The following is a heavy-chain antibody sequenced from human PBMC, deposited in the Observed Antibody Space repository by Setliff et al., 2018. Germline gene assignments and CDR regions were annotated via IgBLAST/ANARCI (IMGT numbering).Heavy chain of an antibody. J-gene: IGHJ4*02. CDR3: ARDLGHGGDSDY. CDR2: IGHTGSI. D-gene: IGHD2-21*02. V-gene: IGHV4-38-2*02. Sequence: NPSETLSLTCSVYGDSINSDYWAWIRQPPGKGLEWVGNIGHTGSINYNPSLKSRLTISRDTSKNQVSLKLNSVTATDTAVYYCARDLGHGGDSDYWGQGILVTVSS. CDR1: GDSINSDY.